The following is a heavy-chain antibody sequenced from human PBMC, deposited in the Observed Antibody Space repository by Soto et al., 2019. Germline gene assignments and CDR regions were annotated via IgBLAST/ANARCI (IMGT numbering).Heavy chain of an antibody. V-gene: IGHV4-39*01. CDR2: IYYSGST. Sequence: PSETLSLTCTVSGGSISSSSYYWGWIRQPPGKGLEWIGSIYYSGSTYYNPSLKSRVTISVDTSKNQFSLKLSSVTAADTAVYYCARHVDGSSWLYYYYYYMXVWGKGTTVTVSS. CDR1: GGSISSSSYY. J-gene: IGHJ6*03. D-gene: IGHD6-13*01. CDR3: ARHVDGSSWLYYYYYYMXV.